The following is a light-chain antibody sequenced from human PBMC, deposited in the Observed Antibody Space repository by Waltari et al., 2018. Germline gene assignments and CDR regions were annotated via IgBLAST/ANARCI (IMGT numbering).Light chain of an antibody. J-gene: IGKJ2*01. Sequence: EIVLTHSPATLSLSPGERATLSCRASQSVSSYLAWYQQKPGQAPRLLIYGASNRATGIPARFSGSGSGTDFTLTISSLEPEDFAVYYCQQRSNWPPMYTFGQGTKLEIK. V-gene: IGKV3-11*01. CDR1: QSVSSY. CDR2: GAS. CDR3: QQRSNWPPMYT.